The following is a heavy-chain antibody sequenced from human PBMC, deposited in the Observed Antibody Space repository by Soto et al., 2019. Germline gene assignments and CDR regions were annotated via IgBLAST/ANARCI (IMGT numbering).Heavy chain of an antibody. CDR2: IWYDGSNK. Sequence: QVQLVESGGGVVQPGRSLRLSCAASGFTFSSYGMHWVRQAPGKGLEWVAVIWYDGSNKYYADSVKGRFTISRDNSKNTRYLQMNSLRAEDTAVYYCARDLNHYDSSGLYDAFDIWGQGTMVTVSS. CDR3: ARDLNHYDSSGLYDAFDI. V-gene: IGHV3-33*01. J-gene: IGHJ3*02. CDR1: GFTFSSYG. D-gene: IGHD3-22*01.